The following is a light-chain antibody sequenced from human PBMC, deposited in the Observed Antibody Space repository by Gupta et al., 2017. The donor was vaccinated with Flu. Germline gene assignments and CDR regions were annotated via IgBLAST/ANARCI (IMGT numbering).Light chain of an antibody. J-gene: IGKJ3*01. CDR1: QGVSSNF. CDR2: EAS. V-gene: IGKV3-20*01. CDR3: QQFGSIPFT. Sequence: EIVLTQSPDTLSLSPGDRATLSCRASQGVSSNFLAWYQQKPGQAPRLLMSEASYRAAGIPDRFSGSGSGTDFTLTISRLEPGDVAVYYCQQFGSIPFTFGHGTKVDIK.